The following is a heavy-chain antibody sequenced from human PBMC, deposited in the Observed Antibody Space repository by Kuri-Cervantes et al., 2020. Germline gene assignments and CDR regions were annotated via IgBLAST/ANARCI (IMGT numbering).Heavy chain of an antibody. CDR2: IAPIFGTA. J-gene: IGHJ4*02. D-gene: IGHD4-17*01. Sequence: SVKVSCKASGYTFTGYYMHWVRQAPGQGLEWMGGIAPIFGTANYAQKFQGRVTITADESTSTAYMELSSLRSEDTAVYYCASPTTVTNAALLGYWGQGTLVTVSS. V-gene: IGHV1-69*13. CDR1: GYTFTGYY. CDR3: ASPTTVTNAALLGY.